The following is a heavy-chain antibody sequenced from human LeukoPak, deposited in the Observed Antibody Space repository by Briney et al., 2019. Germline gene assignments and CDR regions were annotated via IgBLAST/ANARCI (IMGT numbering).Heavy chain of an antibody. D-gene: IGHD2/OR15-2a*01. J-gene: IGHJ3*02. V-gene: IGHV4-4*07. CDR1: GDSISSYY. Sequence: PSETLSLTCIVSGDSISSYYWSWIRQPAGKGLEWIGRVSTSGSTNYNPSLKSRVTMSLDTSKSQFSLKLSSVTAADTAIYYCARDKPLFYSFAFDMWGQGTMVTVSS. CDR3: ARDKPLFYSFAFDM. CDR2: VSTSGST.